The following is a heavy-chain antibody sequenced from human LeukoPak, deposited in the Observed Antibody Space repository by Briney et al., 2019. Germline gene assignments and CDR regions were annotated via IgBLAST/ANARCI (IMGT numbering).Heavy chain of an antibody. CDR3: ARDPLGLRIPMDV. CDR1: GDSVSSNDAA. CDR2: TFYRSKWYY. D-gene: IGHD1-26*01. V-gene: IGHV6-1*01. J-gene: IGHJ6*03. Sequence: SQTLSLTCAISGDSVSSNDAAWNWIRQSPSRGLEWLGRTFYRSKWYYDSAVSVKSRITINPDTSKNQFSLQLNSVTPEDTAVYYCARDPLGLRIPMDVWGKGTTVTVSS.